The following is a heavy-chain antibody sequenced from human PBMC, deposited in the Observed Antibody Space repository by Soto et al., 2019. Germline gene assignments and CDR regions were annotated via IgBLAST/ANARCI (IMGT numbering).Heavy chain of an antibody. J-gene: IGHJ6*02. D-gene: IGHD1-26*01. V-gene: IGHV3-23*01. CDR2: ISGSGSPT. CDR3: ARDMSGGTYNYYYGMDV. CDR1: EFTFNSYA. Sequence: PGGSLRLSCAASEFTFNSYAMTWVRQAPGRGLEWVSAISGSGSPTYYADSVKGRFTISRDNSKNTLYLQMNSLRADDTAVYFCARDMSGGTYNYYYGMDVWGQGTTVIVSS.